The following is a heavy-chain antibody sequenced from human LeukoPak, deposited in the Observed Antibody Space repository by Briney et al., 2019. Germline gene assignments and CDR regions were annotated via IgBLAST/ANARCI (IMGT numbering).Heavy chain of an antibody. CDR3: ARYHSSSWYGVYYYYYMDV. Sequence: SETLSLTCTVSGGSISSSSYYWGWIRQPPGKGLEWIGSIYYSGSIYYNPSLKSRVTISVDTSKNQFSLKLSSVTAADTAVYYCARYHSSSWYGVYYYYYMDVWGKGTTVTISS. V-gene: IGHV4-39*01. D-gene: IGHD6-13*01. J-gene: IGHJ6*03. CDR1: GGSISSSSYY. CDR2: IYYSGSI.